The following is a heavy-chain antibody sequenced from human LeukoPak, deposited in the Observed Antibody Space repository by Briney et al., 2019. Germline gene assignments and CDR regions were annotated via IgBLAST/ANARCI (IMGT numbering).Heavy chain of an antibody. CDR1: GFTLGSYS. CDR3: PSVDSGSDCAS. V-gene: IGHV3-64*01. J-gene: IGHJ1*01. Sequence: GRCLRLSCAASGFTLGSYSMHWVRQAPGKSLEFVSAISRNGRNKYYANSVKGRFTIYRVISKNTLYIQMACMRTTSMAVNVCPSVDSGSDCASWGQGILVTVSS. CDR2: ISRNGRNK. D-gene: IGHD6-19*01.